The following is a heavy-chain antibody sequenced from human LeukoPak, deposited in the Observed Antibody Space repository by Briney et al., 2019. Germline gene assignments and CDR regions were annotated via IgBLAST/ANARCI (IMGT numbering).Heavy chain of an antibody. J-gene: IGHJ1*01. Sequence: SETLSLTCTVSGGSISSYYWSWIRQPPGKGLEWIGYIYYSGSTNYNPSLKSRVTISVDTSKNQFSLKLSSVTAADTAVYYCASRLKEGSNYAEYFQHWGQGTLVTVSS. CDR1: GGSISSYY. CDR2: IYYSGST. CDR3: ASRLKEGSNYAEYFQH. D-gene: IGHD1-7*01. V-gene: IGHV4-59*08.